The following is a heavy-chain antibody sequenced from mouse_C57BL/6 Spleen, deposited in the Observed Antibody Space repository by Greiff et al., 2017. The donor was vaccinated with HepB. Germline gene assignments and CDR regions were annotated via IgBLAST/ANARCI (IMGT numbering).Heavy chain of an antibody. CDR2: IYPRDGST. V-gene: IGHV1-78*01. CDR1: GYTFTDHT. CDR3: ARDILREGWYFDV. J-gene: IGHJ1*03. Sequence: VQVVESDAELVKPGASVKISCKVSGYTFTDHTIHWMKQRPEQGLEWIGYIYPRDGSTKYNEKFKGKATLTADKSSSTAYMQLNSLTSEDSAVYFCARDILREGWYFDVWGTGTTVTVSS. D-gene: IGHD1-1*01.